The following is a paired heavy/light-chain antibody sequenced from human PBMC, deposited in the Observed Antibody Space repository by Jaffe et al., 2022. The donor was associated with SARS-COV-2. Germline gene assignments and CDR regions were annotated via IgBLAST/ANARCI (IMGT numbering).Light chain of an antibody. CDR1: NIGSKS. J-gene: IGLJ2*01. CDR2: YDR. V-gene: IGLV3-21*04. Sequence: SYVLTQPPAVSVAPGETARISCGGDNIGSKSVHWYLQRPGQAPVLLIYYDRDRPSGIPERFSGSNSGDTGTLTISRVEAADEADYYCQVWDRSGGHVVFGGGTKLTVL. CDR3: QVWDRSGGHVV.
Heavy chain of an antibody. CDR2: INPNSGQT. D-gene: IGHD3-22*01. Sequence: QVQLVQSGREVKKSGASVKVSCKTSGYIFLTYGISWLRLAPGQGLEWMGWINPNSGQTKFAQKFQGRVAVTSDTPAGTAYLEVRSLKADDTAVYYCARDLAPLTSSDRSGPYDHWGPGTLVTVS. J-gene: IGHJ4*02. CDR1: GYIFLTYG. V-gene: IGHV1-18*01. CDR3: ARDLAPLTSSDRSGPYDH.